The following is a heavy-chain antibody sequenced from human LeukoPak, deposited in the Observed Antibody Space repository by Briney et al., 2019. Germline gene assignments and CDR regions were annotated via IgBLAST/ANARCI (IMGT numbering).Heavy chain of an antibody. Sequence: AGGSLRLSCAASGCTFSDHYMDWVRQAPAKGLEWVGRTRNKANSYTTEYAASVKGRFTISRDDSKNSLYLRMNSLKTKDTAAYYCARVPSYDSSGYYHWGQGTLVTVSS. CDR1: GCTFSDHY. J-gene: IGHJ5*02. CDR2: TRNKANSYTT. V-gene: IGHV3-72*01. CDR3: ARVPSYDSSGYYH. D-gene: IGHD3-22*01.